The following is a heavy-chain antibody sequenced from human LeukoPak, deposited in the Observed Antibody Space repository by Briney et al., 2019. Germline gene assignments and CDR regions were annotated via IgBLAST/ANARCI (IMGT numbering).Heavy chain of an antibody. Sequence: ASVTVSCKASGYTFTGYYMHWVRQAPGQGLEWMGRINPNSGGTNYAQKFQGRVTMTRDTSISTAYMELSRLRSDDTAVYYCARAPDSSGYYYRYFDYWGQGTLVTVSS. CDR3: ARAPDSSGYYYRYFDY. D-gene: IGHD3-22*01. CDR1: GYTFTGYY. J-gene: IGHJ4*02. CDR2: INPNSGGT. V-gene: IGHV1-2*06.